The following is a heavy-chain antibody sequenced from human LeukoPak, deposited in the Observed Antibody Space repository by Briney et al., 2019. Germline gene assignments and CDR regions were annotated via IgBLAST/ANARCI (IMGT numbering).Heavy chain of an antibody. V-gene: IGHV5-51*01. CDR3: ARHGDSSTPYYYGMDV. CDR1: GHSFTSYW. CDR2: IYPGDSDT. J-gene: IGHJ6*02. D-gene: IGHD6-13*01. Sequence: GESLKISCKGSGHSFTSYWIGWVRQMPGKGLEWMGIIYPGDSDTRYSPSFQGQVTISADKSISTAYLQWSSLKASDTAMYYCARHGDSSTPYYYGMDVRGQGTTVTVSS.